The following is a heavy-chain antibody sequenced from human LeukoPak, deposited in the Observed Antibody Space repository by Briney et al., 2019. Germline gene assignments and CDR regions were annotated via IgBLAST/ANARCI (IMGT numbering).Heavy chain of an antibody. CDR3: ARDTYYYGSGMGGMDV. J-gene: IGHJ6*02. CDR2: ISAYNGNT. D-gene: IGHD3-10*01. CDR1: DYTFTSYG. Sequence: ASVKVSCKASDYTFTSYGISWVRQAPGQGLEWMGWISAYNGNTNYAQKLQGRVTMTTDTSTSTAYMELRSLRSDDTAVYYCARDTYYYGSGMGGMDVWGQGTTVTVSS. V-gene: IGHV1-18*01.